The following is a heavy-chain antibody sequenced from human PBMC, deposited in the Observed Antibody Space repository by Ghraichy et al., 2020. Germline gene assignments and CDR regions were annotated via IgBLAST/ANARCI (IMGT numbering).Heavy chain of an antibody. Sequence: SETLSLTCAVYGGSFSGYYWSWIRQPPGKGLEWIGEINHSGSTNYNPSLKSRVTISVDTSKNQFSLKLSSVTAADTAVYYCARAGGIYCSGGSCYPGWFDPWGQGTLVTVSS. CDR1: GGSFSGYY. V-gene: IGHV4-34*01. J-gene: IGHJ5*02. CDR3: ARAGGIYCSGGSCYPGWFDP. D-gene: IGHD2-15*01. CDR2: INHSGST.